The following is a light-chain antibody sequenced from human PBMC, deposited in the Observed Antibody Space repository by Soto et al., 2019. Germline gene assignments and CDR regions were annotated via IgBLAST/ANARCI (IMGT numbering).Light chain of an antibody. CDR1: SSDVGAYNF. V-gene: IGLV2-14*01. J-gene: IGLJ3*02. Sequence: QSVLTQPASVSGSPGQSITISCTGTSSDVGAYNFVSWYQQHPGKAPKLMIYEVSNRPSGVSYRFSGSKSGNTASLTISGLQAEDEADYYCCSYTTANTWVFGGGTKVTVL. CDR2: EVS. CDR3: CSYTTANTWV.